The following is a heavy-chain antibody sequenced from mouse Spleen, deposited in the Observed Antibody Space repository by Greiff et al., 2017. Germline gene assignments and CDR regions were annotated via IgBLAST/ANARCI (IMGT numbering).Heavy chain of an antibody. CDR1: GYSITSGYY. CDR2: ISYDGSN. D-gene: IGHD2-4*01. Sequence: VQLKESGPGLVKPSQSLSLTCSVTGYSITSGYYWNWIRQFPGNKLEWMGYISYDGSNNYNPSLKNRISITRDTSKNQFFLKLNSVTTEDTATYYCARLITFFDYWGQGTTLTVSS. J-gene: IGHJ2*01. CDR3: ARLITFFDY. V-gene: IGHV3-6*01.